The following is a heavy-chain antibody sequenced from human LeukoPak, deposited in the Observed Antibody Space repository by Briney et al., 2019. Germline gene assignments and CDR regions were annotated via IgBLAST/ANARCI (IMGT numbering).Heavy chain of an antibody. Sequence: HTGGSLRLSCVASGFTFNSYWIHWVRQGPGKGLVWVSLTSADGTTTTYADSVQGRFTVSRDNAKNTLYLQMNTLRAEDAAVYYCARGLAGAYRIMDVWGQGTTVTVS. D-gene: IGHD6-19*01. CDR1: GFTFNSYW. V-gene: IGHV3-74*01. J-gene: IGHJ6*02. CDR3: ARGLAGAYRIMDV. CDR2: TSADGTTT.